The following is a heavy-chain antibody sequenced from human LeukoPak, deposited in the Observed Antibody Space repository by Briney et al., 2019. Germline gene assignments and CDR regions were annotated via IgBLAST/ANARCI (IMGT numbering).Heavy chain of an antibody. CDR3: AREHDSSGYYRHDAFDI. CDR1: GFTFSSYS. Sequence: GGSLRLSCAASGFTFSSYSMNWVRQAPGKGLEWVSSISSSSSYIYYADSVKGRFTISRDNAKNSLYLQMNSLRAEDTAFYYCAREHDSSGYYRHDAFDIWGQGTMVTVSS. J-gene: IGHJ3*02. CDR2: ISSSSSYI. V-gene: IGHV3-21*04. D-gene: IGHD3-22*01.